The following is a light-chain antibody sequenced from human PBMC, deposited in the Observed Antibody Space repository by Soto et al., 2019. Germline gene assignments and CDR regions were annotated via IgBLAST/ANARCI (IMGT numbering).Light chain of an antibody. CDR3: QQYQNWPLIT. J-gene: IGKJ5*01. CDR1: QSVSSN. V-gene: IGKV3-15*01. Sequence: TTSPVPISLSPGKRVTFSCRASQSVSSNLAWYQQKPGQTPRLLIYGASTRATGIPDRFGGSGSGTEFTLTISSLQSEDFADYYCQQYQNWPLITFGQGTRLEIK. CDR2: GAS.